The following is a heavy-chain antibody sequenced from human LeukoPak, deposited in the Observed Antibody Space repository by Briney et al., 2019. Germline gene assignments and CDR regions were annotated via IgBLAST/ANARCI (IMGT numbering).Heavy chain of an antibody. D-gene: IGHD5-24*01. Sequence: GGSLRLSCAASGFNFITAAMTWVRQAPGKGLGWVSLIGSSGGSTYYADSVKGRFTISRDNSSHTLSLQMNSLRVEDTAIYYCVKDIQLSTWGLGTMVTVSS. J-gene: IGHJ3*01. CDR3: VKDIQLST. CDR1: GFNFITAA. V-gene: IGHV3-23*01. CDR2: IGSSGGST.